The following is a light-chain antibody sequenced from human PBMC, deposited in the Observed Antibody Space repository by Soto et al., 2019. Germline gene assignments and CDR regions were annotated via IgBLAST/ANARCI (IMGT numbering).Light chain of an antibody. Sequence: QSALSQPASVSGSPGQSITISCTGTSSDVGGYNYVSWYQQHPGKAPKLMIYEVSKWPSGVSNRFSGSKSGNTASLTISGFQTEDEADYHCSSYTSSSTWVFGGGTKLTVL. V-gene: IGLV2-14*01. CDR2: EVS. J-gene: IGLJ3*02. CDR3: SSYTSSSTWV. CDR1: SSDVGGYNY.